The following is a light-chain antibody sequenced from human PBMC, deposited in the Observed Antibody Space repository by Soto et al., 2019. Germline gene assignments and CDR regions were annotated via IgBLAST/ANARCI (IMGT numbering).Light chain of an antibody. CDR2: DAA. CDR3: QQYTNTNNPLM. Sequence: DIQVTQSPPTLSASVGDRVTITCRASQTISTWMNLYQQKPGQASNLLVYDAATLQSGVASRFSGSGTGTEFALIISVLQPDDSATYYCQQYTNTNNPLMFGQGTKVDIK. J-gene: IGKJ2*01. V-gene: IGKV1-5*01. CDR1: QTISTW.